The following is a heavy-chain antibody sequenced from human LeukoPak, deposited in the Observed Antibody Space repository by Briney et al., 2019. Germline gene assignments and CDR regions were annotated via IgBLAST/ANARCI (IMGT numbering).Heavy chain of an antibody. CDR1: GFTFSESY. J-gene: IGHJ3*01. V-gene: IGHV3-11*01. CDR2: ISQTGDDT. CDR3: AKDRGGSSELGDAFDV. Sequence: GGSLRLSCAASGFTFSESYMTWIRQAPGKGLELVSYISQTGDDTYYVDSVKGRFTISRDNAKNSLYLQMNSLRVEDTALYYCAKDRGGSSELGDAFDVWGQGTMVRVSS. D-gene: IGHD1-26*01.